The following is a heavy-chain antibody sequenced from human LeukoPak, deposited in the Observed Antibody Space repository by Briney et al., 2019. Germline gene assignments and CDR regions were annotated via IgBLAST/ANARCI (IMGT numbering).Heavy chain of an antibody. D-gene: IGHD3-10*01. V-gene: IGHV4-39*01. CDR2: INYSGST. CDR3: ARYVVYGSGKYYFDY. Sequence: SSETLSLTCTVSGGSVSSTTYYWSWIRQPPGKGLEWIASINYSGSTYYNPSLKSRVTISVDTSENQFSLKLSSATAADTAVYYCARYVVYGSGKYYFDYWGQGTLVTVSS. CDR1: GGSVSSTTYY. J-gene: IGHJ4*02.